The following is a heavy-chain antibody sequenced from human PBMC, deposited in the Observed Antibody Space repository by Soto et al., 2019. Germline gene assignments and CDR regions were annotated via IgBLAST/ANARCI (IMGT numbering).Heavy chain of an antibody. V-gene: IGHV4-59*01. J-gene: IGHJ5*02. Sequence: SETLSLTCTVSGGSISSYYWSWIRQPPGKGLEWIGYIYYSGSTNYNPSLKSRVTISVDTSKNQFSLKLSSVTAADTAVYYCARGHYYYDSSGYYNFDPWGQGTLVTVSS. CDR3: ARGHYYYDSSGYYNFDP. D-gene: IGHD3-22*01. CDR2: IYYSGST. CDR1: GGSISSYY.